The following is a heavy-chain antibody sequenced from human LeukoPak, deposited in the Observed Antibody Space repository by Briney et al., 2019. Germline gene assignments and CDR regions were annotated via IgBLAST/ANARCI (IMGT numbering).Heavy chain of an antibody. D-gene: IGHD1-26*01. J-gene: IGHJ4*02. V-gene: IGHV3-23*01. Sequence: PGGSLRLSCAASGFTFSSYGMHWVRQAPGKGLEWVSVISGSGGTTYYAASVRGRFIISRDNSKKTLYLQMSSLKVDDTAVYYCAKETGSYFDFWGQGRLVTVSS. CDR2: ISGSGGTT. CDR3: AKETGSYFDF. CDR1: GFTFSSYG.